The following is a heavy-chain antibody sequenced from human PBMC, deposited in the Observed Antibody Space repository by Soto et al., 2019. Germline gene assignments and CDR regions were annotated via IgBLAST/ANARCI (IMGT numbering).Heavy chain of an antibody. V-gene: IGHV4-30-2*01. D-gene: IGHD3-3*01. CDR2: IYDSGST. CDR3: AVRAIFGVVPLDY. Sequence: QLQLQESGSGLVKPSQTLSLTCAVSGGSISSGGYSWSWIRQPPGKGLEWIGYIYDSGSTYYNPSVKSRVTISVDRIKNQFSLKLTSVSAADTAVYYCAVRAIFGVVPLDYVGQGTMVTVSS. CDR1: GGSISSGGYS. J-gene: IGHJ4*02.